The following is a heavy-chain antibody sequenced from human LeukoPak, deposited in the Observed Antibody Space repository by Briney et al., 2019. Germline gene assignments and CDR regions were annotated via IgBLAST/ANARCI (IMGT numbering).Heavy chain of an antibody. CDR1: GFTFSSYW. V-gene: IGHV3-7*01. Sequence: PGGSLRLFCAASGFTFSSYWMSWVRQAPGKGLEWVANIKQDGSEKYYVDSVKGRFTISRDNAKNSLYLQMNSLRAEDTAVYYCAREAVEQGWYRVNPIDYWGQGTLVTVSS. J-gene: IGHJ4*02. D-gene: IGHD6-19*01. CDR3: AREAVEQGWYRVNPIDY. CDR2: IKQDGSEK.